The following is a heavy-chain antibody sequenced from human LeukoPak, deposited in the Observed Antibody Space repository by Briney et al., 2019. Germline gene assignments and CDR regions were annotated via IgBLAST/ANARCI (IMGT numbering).Heavy chain of an antibody. D-gene: IGHD4-23*01. J-gene: IGHJ4*02. CDR2: MYHSGNT. CDR1: GYSISSGYY. V-gene: IGHV4-38-2*01. Sequence: PSETLSLTRAVSGYSISSGYYWGWIRQPPGKGLDWIASMYHSGNTYYNPSLKSRVTISVDTPKNQFSLRLSSVTAADTAVYYCAKQGPTVVTHFDTWGQGTLVTVSS. CDR3: AKQGPTVVTHFDT.